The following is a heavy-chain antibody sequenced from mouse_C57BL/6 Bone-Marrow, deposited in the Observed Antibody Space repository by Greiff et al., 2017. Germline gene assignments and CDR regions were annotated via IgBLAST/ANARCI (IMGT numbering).Heavy chain of an antibody. CDR2: ISSGGSYT. V-gene: IGHV5-6*01. Sequence: VQLKESGGDLVKPGGSLKLSCAASGFTFSSYGMSWVRQTPDKRLEWVATISSGGSYTYYPDSVKGRFTISRDNAKNTLYLQRSSLKSEDTAMYYCARFYSTYIYYYAMDYWGQGTSVTVSS. D-gene: IGHD2-5*01. J-gene: IGHJ4*01. CDR1: GFTFSSYG. CDR3: ARFYSTYIYYYAMDY.